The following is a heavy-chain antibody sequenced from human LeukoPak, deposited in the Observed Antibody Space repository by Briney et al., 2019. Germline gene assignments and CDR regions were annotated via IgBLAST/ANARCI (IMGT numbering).Heavy chain of an antibody. Sequence: GESLKISCKGSGYSFTSYRISWVRQMPGKGLEWMGRIDPSDSYTNYSPSFQGHVSISADKSITTAYLQWSSLKASDTAMYYCARLYCSGDNCYPDYWGQGTLVTVSS. J-gene: IGHJ4*02. CDR3: ARLYCSGDNCYPDY. V-gene: IGHV5-10-1*01. D-gene: IGHD2-15*01. CDR2: IDPSDSYT. CDR1: GYSFTSYR.